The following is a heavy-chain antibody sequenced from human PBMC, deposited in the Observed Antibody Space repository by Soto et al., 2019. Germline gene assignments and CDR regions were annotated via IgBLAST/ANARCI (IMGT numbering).Heavy chain of an antibody. Sequence: PGGSLRLSCAASGFTFSSYGMHWVRQAPGKGLEWVAVIWYDGSNKYYADSVKGRFTISRDNSKNTLYLQMNSLRAEDTAVYYCARDRYDYVWGSYRRPNWFDPWGQGTLVTVSS. CDR2: IWYDGSNK. V-gene: IGHV3-33*01. CDR3: ARDRYDYVWGSYRRPNWFDP. J-gene: IGHJ5*02. CDR1: GFTFSSYG. D-gene: IGHD3-16*02.